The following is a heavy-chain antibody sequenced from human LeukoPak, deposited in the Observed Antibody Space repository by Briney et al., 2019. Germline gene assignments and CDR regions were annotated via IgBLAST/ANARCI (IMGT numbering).Heavy chain of an antibody. D-gene: IGHD2-8*01. Sequence: SETLSLTCTVSGGSISSSYWSWIRQTPGKGLEWIGQIYHSGSADYNPSLKSRVTISVDTSKTHFSLNLTSVTAADTAVYYCARGGAVNGFDIWGQGTRVTVSS. V-gene: IGHV4-34*01. CDR3: ARGGAVNGFDI. CDR2: IYHSGSA. CDR1: GGSISSSY. J-gene: IGHJ3*02.